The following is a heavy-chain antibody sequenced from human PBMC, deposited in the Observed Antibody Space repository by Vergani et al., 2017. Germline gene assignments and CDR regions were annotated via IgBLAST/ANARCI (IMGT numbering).Heavy chain of an antibody. J-gene: IGHJ5*02. CDR3: ARDITASVKSPPHPDWFDP. Sequence: EVQLLESGGGLVQPGGSLRLSCAASRFTFSSYAMNWVRQAPGKGLEWVSGISGSGGSTHYADSVKGRFTISRDNSKSTLYLQMNSLRAEDTAIYYCARDITASVKSPPHPDWFDPWGQGSLVTVSS. CDR2: ISGSGGST. V-gene: IGHV3-23*01. D-gene: IGHD2-15*01. CDR1: RFTFSSYA.